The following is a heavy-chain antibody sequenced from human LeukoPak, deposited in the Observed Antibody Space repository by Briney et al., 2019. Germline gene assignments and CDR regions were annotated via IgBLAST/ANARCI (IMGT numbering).Heavy chain of an antibody. CDR1: GFTFSSYA. CDR3: AREMEDYFDY. CDR2: IKQDGSEK. D-gene: IGHD2-8*01. V-gene: IGHV3-7*01. Sequence: EAGGSLRLSCAASGFTFSSYAMSWVRQAPGKGLEWAANIKQDGSEKYYVDSVKGRFTISRDNAKNSLYLQMNSLRAEDTAVYYCAREMEDYFDYWGQGTLVTVSS. J-gene: IGHJ4*02.